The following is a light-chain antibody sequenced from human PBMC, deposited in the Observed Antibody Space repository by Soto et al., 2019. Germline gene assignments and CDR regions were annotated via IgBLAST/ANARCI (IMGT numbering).Light chain of an antibody. CDR2: GAS. J-gene: IGKJ5*01. CDR3: QQGYSTTPIT. CDR1: QSIKNY. Sequence: DIKMTQSPSSLSAARGDSFTIXXRASQSIKNYLNWYQHKPGAAPKLLXFGASNSESGVPSRFSGSGSGTEFTLSISSLQPEDFATYYCQQGYSTTPITFGQGTRLEIK. V-gene: IGKV1-39*01.